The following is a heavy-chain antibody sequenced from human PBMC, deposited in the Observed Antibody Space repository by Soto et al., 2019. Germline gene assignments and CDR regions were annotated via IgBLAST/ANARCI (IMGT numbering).Heavy chain of an antibody. CDR3: ARAGTIRGDY. V-gene: IGHV3-74*01. Sequence: EVQLVESGGGLVQPGGSLRLSCAASGFTFSSYWMHWVRQAPGKGLFWVSRINGDGTSISYADSVKGRFTVSRDNAKNTLYLQMHSLRAEDTAVYYCARAGTIRGDYWGQGTLVTVSS. J-gene: IGHJ4*02. CDR2: INGDGTSI. D-gene: IGHD4-17*01. CDR1: GFTFSSYW.